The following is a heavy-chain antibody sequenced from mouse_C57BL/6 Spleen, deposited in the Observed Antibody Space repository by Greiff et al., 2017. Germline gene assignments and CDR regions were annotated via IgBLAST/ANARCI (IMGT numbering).Heavy chain of an antibody. J-gene: IGHJ2*01. CDR2: IDPENGDT. CDR1: GFNIKDYY. D-gene: IGHD1-1*01. Sequence: VQLQQSGAELVRPGASVKLSCTASGFNIKDYYMHWVKQRPEQGLEWIGRIDPENGDTEYAPKFQGKATMTADTSSNTAYLQLSSLTSEDTAVYYCTTGGWDGRGFDYWGQGTTLTVSS. V-gene: IGHV14-1*01. CDR3: TTGGWDGRGFDY.